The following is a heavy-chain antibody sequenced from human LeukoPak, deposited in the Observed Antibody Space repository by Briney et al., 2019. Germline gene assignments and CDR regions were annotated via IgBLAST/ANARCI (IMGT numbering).Heavy chain of an antibody. J-gene: IGHJ5*02. CDR1: RFTFRSYA. Sequence: PGRSLRLSCVASRFTFRSYAMHWVRQAPGKGLEWVAVISYDGSHTYYADSVKGRFTISRDNSKNTLYLQMNSLRAEDTAVFYCARVSSATDGIVGCFDPWGQGTLVTVSS. CDR2: ISYDGSHT. D-gene: IGHD1-26*01. V-gene: IGHV3-30*04. CDR3: ARVSSATDGIVGCFDP.